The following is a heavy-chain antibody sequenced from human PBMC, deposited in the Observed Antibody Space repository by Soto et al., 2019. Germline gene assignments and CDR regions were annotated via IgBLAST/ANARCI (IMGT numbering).Heavy chain of an antibody. D-gene: IGHD3-3*01. J-gene: IGHJ5*02. CDR1: GFIFTNYS. V-gene: IGHV1-3*01. CDR2: INAGNGNT. Sequence: VPVNVSCKASGFIFTNYSMHCACQAPGQRLEWMGWINAGNGNTKYSQRFQGRVTITRDTSASTAYMELSSLTSEDTSVYYCARAPLTLLRFSYWFDPWGQGTLVTVSS. CDR3: ARAPLTLLRFSYWFDP.